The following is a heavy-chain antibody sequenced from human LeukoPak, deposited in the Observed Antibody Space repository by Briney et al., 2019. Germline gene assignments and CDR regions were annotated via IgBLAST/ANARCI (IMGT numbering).Heavy chain of an antibody. J-gene: IGHJ5*02. CDR1: GYSITDGHY. CDR3: AREGPIAAAGTQYNWFDP. V-gene: IGHV4-38-2*02. CDR2: IYHSGRT. D-gene: IGHD6-13*01. Sequence: RPSETLSLTCTVSGYSITDGHYWGWIRQTPGKGLEWLGSIYHSGRTYYNPSLKSRVTISVDTSKNQFSLKLSSVTAADTAVYYCAREGPIAAAGTQYNWFDPWGQGTLVSVSS.